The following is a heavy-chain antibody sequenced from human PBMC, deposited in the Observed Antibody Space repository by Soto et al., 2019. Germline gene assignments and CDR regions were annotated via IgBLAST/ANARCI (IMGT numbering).Heavy chain of an antibody. CDR2: ISGSGDNT. Sequence: EVQLLESGGGLVQPGGSLRLSCAASGFTFSNYAMSWVRQAPGKGLEWVSGISGSGDNTYYADSVKSRFTISRDNSKNTLHLQMNSLRAEDTAIYYCAKDRRGSSWNDAFDVWGQGTMVTVSS. D-gene: IGHD6-13*01. CDR1: GFTFSNYA. V-gene: IGHV3-23*01. CDR3: AKDRRGSSWNDAFDV. J-gene: IGHJ3*01.